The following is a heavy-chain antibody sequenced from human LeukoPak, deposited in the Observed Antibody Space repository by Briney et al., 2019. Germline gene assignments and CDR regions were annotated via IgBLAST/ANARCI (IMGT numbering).Heavy chain of an antibody. CDR2: ISSSGSTT. Sequence: GGSLRLSCAASGLTFSDYYMNWGRQAPGKGLEGVSYISSSGSTTYYADSVKGRFTISRDNAKNSLYLQMNSLRAEDTAVYYCAREVYYGSSCYVGYWGQGTLVTVSS. D-gene: IGHD3-22*01. J-gene: IGHJ4*02. V-gene: IGHV3-11*01. CDR3: AREVYYGSSCYVGY. CDR1: GLTFSDYY.